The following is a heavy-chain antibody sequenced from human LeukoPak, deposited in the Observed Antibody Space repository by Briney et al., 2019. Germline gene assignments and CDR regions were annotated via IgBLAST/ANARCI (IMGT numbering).Heavy chain of an antibody. CDR2: ISTSISYI. J-gene: IGHJ5*02. V-gene: IGHV3-21*01. D-gene: IGHD2-15*01. CDR1: GFTFSTYS. CDR3: ARERAGVAATNNWFDP. Sequence: GGSLRLSCVASGFTFSTYSMTWVRQAPGKGLEWVSSISTSISYIYYADSVKGRFTISRHNAKKSLYLQMNSLGAEDTAVYYCARERAGVAATNNWFDPWGQGTLVTVSS.